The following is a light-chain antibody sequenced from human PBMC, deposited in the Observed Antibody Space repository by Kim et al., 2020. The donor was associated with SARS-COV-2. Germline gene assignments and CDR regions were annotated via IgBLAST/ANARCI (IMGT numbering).Light chain of an antibody. CDR3: TSYTSAISLL. CDR1: NSDIGGYPY. J-gene: IGLJ3*02. Sequence: QSALTQPASVSGSPGQSITISCTGTNSDIGGYPYVSWYQQHPGKAPKLMIYDVSNRPSGVSNRLSGSKSGNTASLTISGLQAEDEADYYCTSYTSAISLLFGGGTKVTVL. CDR2: DVS. V-gene: IGLV2-14*03.